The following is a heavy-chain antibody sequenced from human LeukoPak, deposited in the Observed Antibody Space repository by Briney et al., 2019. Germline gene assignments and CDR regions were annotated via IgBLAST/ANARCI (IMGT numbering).Heavy chain of an antibody. CDR2: IGGRGGST. CDR3: GKEGGA. Sequence: GGSLRLSCAASGFRFSDFTMTWVRQAPGEGPEWVSAIGGRGGSTYYADSLGGRFTISRDNSKDMVYLQMNSLKVEDTATYYCGKEGGAWGQGTKVTVSS. CDR1: GFRFSDFT. D-gene: IGHD3-16*01. V-gene: IGHV3-23*01. J-gene: IGHJ5*02.